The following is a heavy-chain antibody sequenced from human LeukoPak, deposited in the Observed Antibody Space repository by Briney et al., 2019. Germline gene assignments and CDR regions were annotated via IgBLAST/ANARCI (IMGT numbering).Heavy chain of an antibody. V-gene: IGHV1-69*04. CDR3: ARAMIRGVKDYYYYGMDV. CDR1: GGTFSSYA. J-gene: IGHJ6*02. D-gene: IGHD3-10*01. Sequence: SVKVSCKASGGTFSSYAISWVRQAPGQGLEWMGRIIPILGIANYAQKFQGRVTITADKSTSTAYMELSSLRSEDTALYYCARAMIRGVKDYYYYGMDVWGQGTTVTVSS. CDR2: IIPILGIA.